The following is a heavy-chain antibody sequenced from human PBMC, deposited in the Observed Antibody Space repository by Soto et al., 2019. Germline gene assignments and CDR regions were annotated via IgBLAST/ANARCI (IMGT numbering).Heavy chain of an antibody. V-gene: IGHV1-69*13. D-gene: IGHD6-13*01. Sequence: RASVKVSCKASGGTFSSYAISWVRQAPGQGLEWMGGIIPIFGTANYAQKFQGRVTITADESTSTAYMELSSLRSEDTAVYYCARASTRYSSSWPYYYYYYGMDVWGQGTTVTVSS. CDR2: IIPIFGTA. CDR3: ARASTRYSSSWPYYYYYYGMDV. J-gene: IGHJ6*02. CDR1: GGTFSSYA.